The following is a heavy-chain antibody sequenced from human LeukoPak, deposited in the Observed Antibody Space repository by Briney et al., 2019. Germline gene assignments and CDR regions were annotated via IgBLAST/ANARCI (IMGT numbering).Heavy chain of an antibody. CDR3: ARDDIIVGATTLDY. CDR2: ISSDGSNK. CDR1: GFTFSTYA. J-gene: IGHJ4*02. Sequence: GGSLRLSCAASGFTFSTYAMHWVRQAPGKGLEWLAVISSDGSNKYHVDSVKGRFTISRDNSKNTLYLEMDSVRLGDTAVYYCARDDIIVGATTLDYWGQGTLVTVSA. D-gene: IGHD1-26*01. V-gene: IGHV3-30*04.